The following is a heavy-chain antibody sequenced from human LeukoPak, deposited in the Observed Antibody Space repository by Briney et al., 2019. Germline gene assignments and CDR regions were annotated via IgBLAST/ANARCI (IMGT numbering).Heavy chain of an antibody. D-gene: IGHD3-10*01. CDR2: IYYSGST. CDR3: ARGNGSGSYARPYYYGMDV. V-gene: IGHV4-59*01. CDR1: GGSISSYY. J-gene: IGHJ6*02. Sequence: SETLSLTCTVSGGSISSYYWSWIRQPPGKGLEWIGYIYYSGSTNYNPSLKSRVTISVDTSENQFSLKLSSVTAADTAVYYCARGNGSGSYARPYYYGMDVWGQGTTVTVSS.